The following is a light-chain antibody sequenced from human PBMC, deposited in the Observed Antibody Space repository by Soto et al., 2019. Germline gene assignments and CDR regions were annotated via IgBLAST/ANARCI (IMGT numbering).Light chain of an antibody. CDR2: AAS. J-gene: IGKJ4*01. V-gene: IGKV1-27*01. CDR1: QDISNY. Sequence: DIQMTQSPSSLSASVGDRVTITCRTSQDISNYLAWYQQKPGKVPKLLIYAASTLQSWVPSRFSGGGSGTDFSLTISSLQPEDVATYYCQKYNSAPHTFGGGTKVEIQ. CDR3: QKYNSAPHT.